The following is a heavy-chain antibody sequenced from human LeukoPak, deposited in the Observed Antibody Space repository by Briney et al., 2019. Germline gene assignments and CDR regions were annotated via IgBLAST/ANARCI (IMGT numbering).Heavy chain of an antibody. V-gene: IGHV1-69*13. CDR3: ARDPGYCSGGSCYGTDV. CDR1: GGTFSSYA. CDR2: IIPIFGTA. Sequence: SVKVSCKASGGTFSSYAISWVRQTPGQGLEWMGGIIPIFGTANYAQKFQGRVTITADESTSTAYMELSSLRSEDTAVYYCARDPGYCSGGSCYGTDVWGQGTTVTVSS. J-gene: IGHJ6*02. D-gene: IGHD2-15*01.